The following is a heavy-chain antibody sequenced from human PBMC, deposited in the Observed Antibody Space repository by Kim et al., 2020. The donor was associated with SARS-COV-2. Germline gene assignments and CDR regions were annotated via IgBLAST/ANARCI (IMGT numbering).Heavy chain of an antibody. CDR3: ASLYSSGWLFRHPNWYFDL. CDR1: GGSISSSSYY. CDR2: IYYSGST. V-gene: IGHV4-39*01. Sequence: SETLSLTCTVSGGSISSSSYYWGWIRQPPGKGLEWIGSIYYSGSTYYNPSLKSRVTISVDTSKNQFSLKLSSVTAADTAVYYCASLYSSGWLFRHPNWYFDLWGRGTLVTVSS. J-gene: IGHJ2*01. D-gene: IGHD6-19*01.